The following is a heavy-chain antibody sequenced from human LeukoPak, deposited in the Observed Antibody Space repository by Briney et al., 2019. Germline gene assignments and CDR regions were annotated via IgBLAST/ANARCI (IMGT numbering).Heavy chain of an antibody. CDR1: GGSISSGGYS. CDR3: ARGTKYYDILTGYASSAYYFDH. Sequence: PSQTLSLTCAVSGGSISSGGYSWRWIRQPPGKGLEWIGYIYHSGSAYYNPSLKSRVTISVDRSKNQFSLKLSSVTAADTAVYYCARGTKYYDILTGYASSAYYFDHWGQGTLVTVSS. J-gene: IGHJ4*02. CDR2: IYHSGSA. V-gene: IGHV4-30-2*01. D-gene: IGHD3-9*01.